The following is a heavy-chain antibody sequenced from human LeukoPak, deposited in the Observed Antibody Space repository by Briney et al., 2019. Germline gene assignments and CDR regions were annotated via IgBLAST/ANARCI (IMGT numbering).Heavy chain of an antibody. CDR1: GFTFSSYS. CDR3: ARDEYNWNVDAFDI. D-gene: IGHD1-20*01. V-gene: IGHV3-48*01. CDR2: ISSSSSTI. Sequence: GGSLRHSCAASGFTFSSYSMNWVRQAPGKGLEWVSYISSSSSTIYYADSVKGRFTISRDNAKNSLYLQMNSLRAEDTAVYYCARDEYNWNVDAFDIWGQGTVVTVSS. J-gene: IGHJ3*02.